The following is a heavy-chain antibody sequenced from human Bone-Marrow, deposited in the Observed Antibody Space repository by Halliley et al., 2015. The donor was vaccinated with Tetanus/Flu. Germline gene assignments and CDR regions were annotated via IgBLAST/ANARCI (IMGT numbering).Heavy chain of an antibody. Sequence: TLSLTCTVSGASVISTAFYWGWVRQPPGKGLEWIGRIDSAGNTHYDPSFEGRVIIAVDTSKNQFSLSLRSVIAADTAVYYCARHRRGQFGWLLSYYLDSWGQGNLVTVSS. CDR2: IDSAGNT. CDR3: ARHRRGQFGWLLSYYLDS. CDR1: GASVISTAFY. D-gene: IGHD3-9*01. J-gene: IGHJ4*02. V-gene: IGHV4-39*01.